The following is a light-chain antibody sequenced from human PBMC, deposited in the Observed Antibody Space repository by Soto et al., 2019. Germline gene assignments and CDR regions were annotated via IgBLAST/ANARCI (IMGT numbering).Light chain of an antibody. V-gene: IGLV2-14*01. CDR2: DVK. CDR1: SSDVGAYDY. J-gene: IGLJ2*01. CDR3: SSYTSSSSVI. Sequence: QSALTQPASVSGSPGQSIAISCTGTSSDVGAYDYVPWYQQHPGKAPKLMIYDVKYRPSGVSNRFSGSKSGNTASLTISGLQAEDEADYYCSSYTSSSSVIFGGGTKLTVL.